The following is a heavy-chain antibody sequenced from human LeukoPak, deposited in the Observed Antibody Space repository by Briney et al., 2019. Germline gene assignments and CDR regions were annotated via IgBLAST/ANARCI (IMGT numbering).Heavy chain of an antibody. J-gene: IGHJ4*02. D-gene: IGHD1-26*01. CDR2: ISAYNGNT. CDR1: GYTXTSYG. V-gene: IGHV1-18*01. Sequence: ASVKVSCKASGYTXTSYGISWVRQAPGQGLEWMGWISAYNGNTNYAQKFQGRVTMTRDPSISTAYMALTRLRSDDTAVYYCARDAWLVGTTNLYYFDYWGQGTLVTVSS. CDR3: ARDAWLVGTTNLYYFDY.